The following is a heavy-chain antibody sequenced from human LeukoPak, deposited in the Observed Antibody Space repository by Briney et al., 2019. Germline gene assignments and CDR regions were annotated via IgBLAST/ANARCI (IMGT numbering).Heavy chain of an antibody. D-gene: IGHD3-10*01. Sequence: QSGGSLRLSCAASGFTFRSYGMNWVRQAPGKGLEWVSAISASGDSTYYADSVKGRFTVSRDNSKDTVSLQMSSLRAEDTALYYCAKGSGNGYGSGPFDYWGQGTLVTVSS. V-gene: IGHV3-23*01. J-gene: IGHJ4*02. CDR3: AKGSGNGYGSGPFDY. CDR2: ISASGDST. CDR1: GFTFRSYG.